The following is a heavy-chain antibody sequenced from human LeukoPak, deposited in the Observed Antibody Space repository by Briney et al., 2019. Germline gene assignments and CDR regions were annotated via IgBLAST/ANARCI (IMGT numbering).Heavy chain of an antibody. D-gene: IGHD5-24*01. CDR2: IYYSGST. Sequence: SETLSLTCTVSGGSISSYYWSWIRQPPGKGLEWIGYIYYSGSTNYNPSLKSRVTISVDTSKNQFSLKLSSVTAADTAVYYCARSRRDGYNSEFDYWGQGTLVTVS. CDR1: GGSISSYY. J-gene: IGHJ4*02. V-gene: IGHV4-59*01. CDR3: ARSRRDGYNSEFDY.